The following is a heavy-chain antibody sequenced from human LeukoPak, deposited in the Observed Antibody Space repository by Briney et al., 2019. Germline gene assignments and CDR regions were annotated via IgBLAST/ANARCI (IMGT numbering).Heavy chain of an antibody. CDR2: ISFDGSNK. D-gene: IGHD5-12*01. V-gene: IGHV3-30-3*01. CDR1: GFTFSSYT. Sequence: PGGSLRLSCAASGFTFSSYTIHWVRQPPGKGLEWVAVISFDGSNKYYADSVKGRFTISRDNSKNTLYLQMNSLRAEDTAVYYCARSVDIDYWGQGTLVTVSS. CDR3: ARSVDIDY. J-gene: IGHJ4*02.